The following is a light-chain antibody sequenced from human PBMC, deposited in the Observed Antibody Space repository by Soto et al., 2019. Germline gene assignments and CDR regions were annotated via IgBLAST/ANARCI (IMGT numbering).Light chain of an antibody. V-gene: IGLV2-8*01. CDR1: SSDVGGYNY. Sequence: QSVLTQPPSASGSPGQSVTISCNGTSSDVGGYNYVSWYQQHPGKAPKLMIYEVSKRPSGVPDRFSGSKSGNTASLTVSGLQAEDEAYYYCSSYAGSNNYVVFGGGTKVTVL. CDR2: EVS. CDR3: SSYAGSNNYVV. J-gene: IGLJ2*01.